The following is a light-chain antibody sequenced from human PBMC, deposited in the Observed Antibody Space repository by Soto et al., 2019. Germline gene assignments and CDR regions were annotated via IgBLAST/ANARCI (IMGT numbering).Light chain of an antibody. CDR1: QGVTSSY. CDR3: QQHGSAPYT. Sequence: EIVLTQSPGTLSLSPGARATLSCRASQGVTSSYLAWYQQKPGQAPRLLIYSASSRATGIPDRFRGSGSGTDFTLTISRLEPEDFAVFYGQQHGSAPYTFGQGTKLEIK. J-gene: IGKJ2*01. CDR2: SAS. V-gene: IGKV3-20*01.